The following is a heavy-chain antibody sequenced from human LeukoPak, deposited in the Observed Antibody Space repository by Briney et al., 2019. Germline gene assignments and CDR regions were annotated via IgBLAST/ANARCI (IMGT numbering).Heavy chain of an antibody. CDR2: INPSGST. CDR3: ARVGNYVRYYYYYMDV. J-gene: IGHJ6*03. Sequence: SETLSLTCAVYGGSFSGYHWTWIRQSPGKGLEWIGDINPSGSTYYNPSLKSRLTISVDTSKNQFSLNLRSVTAADTAVYYCARVGNYVRYYYYYMDVWGKGTTVTVSS. V-gene: IGHV4-34*01. CDR1: GGSFSGYH. D-gene: IGHD4-11*01.